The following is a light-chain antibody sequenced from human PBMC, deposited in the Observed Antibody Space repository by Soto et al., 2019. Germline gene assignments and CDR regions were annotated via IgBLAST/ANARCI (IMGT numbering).Light chain of an antibody. J-gene: IGKJ2*01. V-gene: IGKV3-15*01. CDR3: QQYNNWPSYT. CDR1: QSVSSN. Sequence: EIVMTQSPATLSVSPGERATLSCRASQSVSSNLAWYQQKPGQAPRLLIYGASTRATGIPARFSGSGSGTEFNLTISSLQSEDFAVYFCQQYNNWPSYTFGQGTKMESK. CDR2: GAS.